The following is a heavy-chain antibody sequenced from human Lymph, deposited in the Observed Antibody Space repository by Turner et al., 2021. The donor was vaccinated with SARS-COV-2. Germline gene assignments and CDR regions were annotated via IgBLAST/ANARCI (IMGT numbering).Heavy chain of an antibody. D-gene: IGHD6-13*01. CDR3: ARGSAGGDV. V-gene: IGHV3-33*01. Sequence: QVQLVESGGGAVHPVRCLRLSCAASGFPFSSDGMHWVREAPGKGLECVAFIWYDRRNKYYADTVKGRFTISRDNSKNTLYLQMNSLRAEDTAVYYCARGSAGGDVWGQGTTVTVSS. J-gene: IGHJ6*02. CDR2: IWYDRRNK. CDR1: GFPFSSDG.